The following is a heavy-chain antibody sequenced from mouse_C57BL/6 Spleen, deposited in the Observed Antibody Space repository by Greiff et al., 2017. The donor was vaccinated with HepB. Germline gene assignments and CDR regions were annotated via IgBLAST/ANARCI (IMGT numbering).Heavy chain of an antibody. CDR2: IDPEDGDT. D-gene: IGHD1-1*01. V-gene: IGHV14-1*01. Sequence: VQLQQSGAELVRPGASVKLSCTASGFNIKDYYMHWVKQRPEQGLEWIGRIDPEDGDTEYAPKFQGKATMTADTSSNTAYLQLSSLTSEDTAVYYCILWFYGSSFFAYWGQGTLVTVSA. CDR1: GFNIKDYY. J-gene: IGHJ3*01. CDR3: ILWFYGSSFFAY.